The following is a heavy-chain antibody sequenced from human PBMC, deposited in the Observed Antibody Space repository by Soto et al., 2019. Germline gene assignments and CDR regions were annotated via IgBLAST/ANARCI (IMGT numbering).Heavy chain of an antibody. Sequence: GGSLRLSCAASGFTFSSYAMSWVRQAPGKGLEWVSAISGSGGSTYYADSVKGRFTISRDNSKNTLYLQMNSLRAEDTAVYYCARDRDYDSSGYYSPVAFDIWGQGTMVTVSS. CDR1: GFTFSSYA. CDR3: ARDRDYDSSGYYSPVAFDI. J-gene: IGHJ3*02. D-gene: IGHD3-22*01. V-gene: IGHV3-23*01. CDR2: ISGSGGST.